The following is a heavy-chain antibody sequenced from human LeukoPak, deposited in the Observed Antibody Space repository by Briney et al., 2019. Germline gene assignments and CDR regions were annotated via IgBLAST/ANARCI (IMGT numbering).Heavy chain of an antibody. V-gene: IGHV4-34*01. CDR3: ARKINFNWSFDN. D-gene: IGHD1-1*01. CDR1: GESFSGYY. CDR2: IYKSGTT. Sequence: SEALSLTCAVYGESFSGYYWSWIRQPPGKGLEWIGYIYKSGTTNYNPSLKSRVTISLDTSKNQFSLRLSSVTAADTAVYYCARKINFNWSFDNWDQGALITVSS. J-gene: IGHJ4*02.